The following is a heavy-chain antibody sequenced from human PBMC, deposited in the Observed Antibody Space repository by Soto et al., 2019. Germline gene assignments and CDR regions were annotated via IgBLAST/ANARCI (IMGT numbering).Heavy chain of an antibody. CDR3: ARGTIRIAAAGLDFDY. CDR2: ISYDGSNK. Sequence: ESGGGVVQPGRSLRLSCAASGFTFSSYAMHWVRQAPGKGLEWVAVISYDGSNKYYADSVKGRFTISRDNSKNTLYLQMNSLRAEDTAVYYCARGTIRIAAAGLDFDYWGQGTLVTVSS. V-gene: IGHV3-30-3*01. J-gene: IGHJ4*02. CDR1: GFTFSSYA. D-gene: IGHD6-13*01.